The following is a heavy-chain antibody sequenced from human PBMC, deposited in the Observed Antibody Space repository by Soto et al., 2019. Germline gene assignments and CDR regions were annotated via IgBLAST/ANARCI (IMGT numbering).Heavy chain of an antibody. Sequence: GESLKISCKGSGYSFTNYLVTWVRQMPGKGLQWMGRIDPSDSYTNYSPSFQGHVTISVDRSISTAYLQWSSLKASDTAIYYCARRAFDTWYNDDWGQGTLVTVSS. D-gene: IGHD1-1*01. J-gene: IGHJ4*02. V-gene: IGHV5-10-1*01. CDR3: ARRAFDTWYNDD. CDR1: GYSFTNYL. CDR2: IDPSDSYT.